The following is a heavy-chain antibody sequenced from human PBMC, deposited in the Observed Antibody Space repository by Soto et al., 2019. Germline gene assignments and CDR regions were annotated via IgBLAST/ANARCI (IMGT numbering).Heavy chain of an antibody. J-gene: IGHJ4*02. CDR1: GITFTTYW. CDR3: ASGGRGY. Sequence: GGSLRLSCAASGITFTTYWTHWVRQVLGKGLVWVSRINSDGTSIGYADSVRGRFTISRDNARNTVYLQMNSLRAEDTAVYYCASGGRGYWGQGTLVTVSS. CDR2: INSDGTSI. D-gene: IGHD2-15*01. V-gene: IGHV3-74*01.